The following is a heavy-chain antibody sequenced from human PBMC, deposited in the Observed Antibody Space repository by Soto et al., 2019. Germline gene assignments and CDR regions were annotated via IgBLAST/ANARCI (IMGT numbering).Heavy chain of an antibody. CDR1: GYTFSGYY. CDR3: ARDRADQEIAGDPYFDY. CDR2: INPYTGGT. Sequence: ASVKVSCKASGYTFSGYYLHCLRQAPGQGLEWVGWINPYTGGTSYAQKFQGWVTMTRDTSISTVYMELSSLKSDDTAVYYCARDRADQEIAGDPYFDYWGQGTLVTVSS. D-gene: IGHD6-13*01. J-gene: IGHJ4*02. V-gene: IGHV1-2*04.